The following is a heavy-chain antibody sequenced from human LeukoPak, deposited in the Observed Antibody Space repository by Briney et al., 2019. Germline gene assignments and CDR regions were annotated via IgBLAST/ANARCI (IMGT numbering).Heavy chain of an antibody. CDR3: AKDQVIVVVITTQLFDY. J-gene: IGHJ4*02. CDR1: GFTFSSYA. Sequence: GGSLRLSCAASGFTFSSYAMSWVRQAPGKGLEWVSAISGSGGSTYYADSVKGRFTISRDNSKNTPYLQMNSLRAEDTAVYYCAKDQVIVVVITTQLFDYWGQGTLVTVSS. V-gene: IGHV3-23*01. CDR2: ISGSGGST. D-gene: IGHD3-22*01.